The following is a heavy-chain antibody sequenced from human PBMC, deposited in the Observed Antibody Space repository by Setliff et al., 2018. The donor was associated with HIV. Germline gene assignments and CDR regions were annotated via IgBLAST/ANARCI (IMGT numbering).Heavy chain of an antibody. V-gene: IGHV3-23*01. CDR3: ARAPRHYGWAFDI. Sequence: PGGSLRLSCAASGFTFSNYAMTWVRQAAGKGLEWVSAISSSGTTTYYADSVKGRFTISRDNSKNTVYLQMNSLRVEDTAVYYCARAPRHYGWAFDIWGQGTMVTVSS. D-gene: IGHD4-17*01. CDR1: GFTFSNYA. J-gene: IGHJ3*02. CDR2: ISSSGTTT.